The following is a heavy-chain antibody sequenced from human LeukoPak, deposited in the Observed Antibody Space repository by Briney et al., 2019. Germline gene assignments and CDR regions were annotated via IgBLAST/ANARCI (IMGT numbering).Heavy chain of an antibody. CDR3: ARDSRSSWYFDY. Sequence: SETLSLTCTVSGGSISNYYWSWIRQPPGKGLEWIGYIYYSGITNYNPSLKGRVTISVDTSKKQFSLKLSSVTAADTAVYYCARDSRSSWYFDYWGQGTLVTVSS. CDR1: GGSISNYY. D-gene: IGHD6-13*01. J-gene: IGHJ4*02. V-gene: IGHV4-59*01. CDR2: IYYSGIT.